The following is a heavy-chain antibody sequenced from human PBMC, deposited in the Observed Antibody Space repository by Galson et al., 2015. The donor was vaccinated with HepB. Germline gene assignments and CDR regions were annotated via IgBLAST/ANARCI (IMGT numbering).Heavy chain of an antibody. Sequence: SLRLSCAASGFTFSNAWMSWVRQAPGKGLEWVGRIKSKTDGGTTDYAAPVKGRFTISRDDSKNTLYLQMNSLKTEDTAVYYCTTGIAAAGNDYWGQGTLVTVSS. V-gene: IGHV3-15*01. J-gene: IGHJ4*02. CDR1: GFTFSNAW. D-gene: IGHD6-13*01. CDR3: TTGIAAAGNDY. CDR2: IKSKTDGGTT.